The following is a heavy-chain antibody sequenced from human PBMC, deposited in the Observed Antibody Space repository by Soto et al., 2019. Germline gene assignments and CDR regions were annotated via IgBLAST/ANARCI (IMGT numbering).Heavy chain of an antibody. CDR2: ISGSGGST. D-gene: IGHD6-6*01. CDR1: GFTFSSYA. Sequence: GGSLRLSCAASGFTFSSYAMSWVRQAPGKGLEWVSAISGSGGSTYYADSVKGRFTISRDNSKNTLYLQMNSLRAEDTAVYYCATDLIAARVGYWGQGTLVTVSS. CDR3: ATDLIAARVGY. J-gene: IGHJ4*02. V-gene: IGHV3-23*01.